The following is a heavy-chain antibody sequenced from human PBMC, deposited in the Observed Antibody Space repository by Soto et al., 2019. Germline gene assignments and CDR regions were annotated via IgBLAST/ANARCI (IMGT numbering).Heavy chain of an antibody. CDR1: GFTFSNTW. J-gene: IGHJ3*02. CDR2: IKRNADGATT. CDR3: TTDIYPQSFVDIYDI. Sequence: EHLVKSGGGLVKPGGSLTLSCAASGFTFSNTWLNWVRQAPGKGLEWVGRIKRNADGATTDFAASVTGRFTISRDDSRNTLSLQMNSLKVEDTAVYFCTTDIYPQSFVDIYDIWGQGTRVTVSS. V-gene: IGHV3-15*07. D-gene: IGHD3-9*01.